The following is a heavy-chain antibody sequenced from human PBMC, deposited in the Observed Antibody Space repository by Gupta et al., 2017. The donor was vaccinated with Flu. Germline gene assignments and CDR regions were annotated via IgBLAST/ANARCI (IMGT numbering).Heavy chain of an antibody. Sequence: QLQLQESGPGLVRPSETLSLTCSVSGVSISSGTYFWAWIRQSPRKGLEWIGNIFYSGSTQYNPSLRSRLTMSIDTSTNQFSLRVTSMTAPDTAVYYCARSVTGDYFDNWGQGSLVTVSS. V-gene: IGHV4-39*01. CDR3: ARSVTGDYFDN. J-gene: IGHJ4*02. CDR2: IFYSGST. D-gene: IGHD7-27*01. CDR1: GVSISSGTYF.